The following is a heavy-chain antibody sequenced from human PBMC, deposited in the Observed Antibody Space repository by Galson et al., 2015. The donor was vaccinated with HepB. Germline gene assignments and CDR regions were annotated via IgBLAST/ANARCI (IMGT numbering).Heavy chain of an antibody. J-gene: IGHJ6*02. V-gene: IGHV1-69*13. D-gene: IGHD4-11*01. Sequence: SVKVSCKASGGTFSSYAISWVRQAPGQELEWMGGIIPIFGTANYAQKFQGRVTITADESTSTAYMELSSLRSEDTAVYYCARVGKGRTTAYYYYGMDVWGQGTTVTVSS. CDR3: ARVGKGRTTAYYYYGMDV. CDR2: IIPIFGTA. CDR1: GGTFSSYA.